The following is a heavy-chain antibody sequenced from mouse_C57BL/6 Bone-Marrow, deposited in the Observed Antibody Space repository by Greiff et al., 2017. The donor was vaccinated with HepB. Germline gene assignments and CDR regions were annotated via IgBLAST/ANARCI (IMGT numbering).Heavy chain of an antibody. D-gene: IGHD1-1*01. CDR1: GYTFTSYG. J-gene: IGHJ2*01. V-gene: IGHV1-81*01. Sequence: VQLQESGAELARPGASVKLSCKASGYTFTSYGISWVKQRTGQGLEWIGEIYPRSGNTYYNEKFKGKATLTADKSSSTAYMELRSLTSEDSAVYFCARFRGSSSGDYWGQGTTLTVSS. CDR2: IYPRSGNT. CDR3: ARFRGSSSGDY.